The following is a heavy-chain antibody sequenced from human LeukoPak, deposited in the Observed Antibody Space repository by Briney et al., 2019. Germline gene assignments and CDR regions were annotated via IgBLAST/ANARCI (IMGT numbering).Heavy chain of an antibody. CDR3: AKGQIVGAIPDARDALDI. CDR1: SFSFSNYA. J-gene: IGHJ3*02. CDR2: ISRNGVIT. Sequence: SGGSLRLSCAASSFSFSNYAMHWVRQAPGKGLEWVSTISRNGVITYYADSVKGRFPISRDNSKNTVYLQMNSLRGDDTAVYYCAKGQIVGAIPDARDALDIWGQGTMVVVSS. D-gene: IGHD1-26*01. V-gene: IGHV3-23*01.